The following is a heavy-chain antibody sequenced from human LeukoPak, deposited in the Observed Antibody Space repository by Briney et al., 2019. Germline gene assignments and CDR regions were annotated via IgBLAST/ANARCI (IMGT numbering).Heavy chain of an antibody. Sequence: GASVKVSCKASGYTFTGYYMHWVRQAPGQGLEWMGWINPNSGGTNYAQKFQGRVTMTRDTSISTAYMELSRLRSDDTAVYYCARDADYYGSSGSYDYWGQGTLVTVSS. CDR2: INPNSGGT. V-gene: IGHV1-2*02. J-gene: IGHJ4*02. CDR1: GYTFTGYY. CDR3: ARDADYYGSSGSYDY. D-gene: IGHD3-22*01.